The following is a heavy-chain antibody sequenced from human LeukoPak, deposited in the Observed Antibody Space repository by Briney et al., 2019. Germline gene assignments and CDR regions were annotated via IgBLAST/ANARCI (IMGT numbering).Heavy chain of an antibody. D-gene: IGHD3-10*01. V-gene: IGHV3-7*01. CDR3: ARVLRGSGSYYNENLFFDY. CDR2: IKQDGSEK. J-gene: IGHJ4*02. CDR1: GFTFSSYW. Sequence: QTGGSLRLSCAASGFTFSSYWMSWVRQAPGKGLEWVANIKQDGSEKYYVDSVKGRFTISRDNAKNSLYLQMNSLRAEDTAVYYCARVLRGSGSYYNENLFFDYWGQGTLVTVSS.